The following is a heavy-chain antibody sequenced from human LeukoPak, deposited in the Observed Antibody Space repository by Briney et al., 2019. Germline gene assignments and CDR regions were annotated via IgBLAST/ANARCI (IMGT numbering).Heavy chain of an antibody. D-gene: IGHD5-12*01. CDR2: ISSNGGST. CDR3: ARATGPGGGYSGYDHYYYYGMDV. Sequence: PGGSLRLSCAASGFTFSSYAMHWVRQAPGKGLEYVSAISSNGGSTYYANSVKGRFTISRDNSKNTLYLQMGSLRAEDMAVYYCARATGPGGGYSGYDHYYYYGMDVWGQGTTVTVSS. CDR1: GFTFSSYA. J-gene: IGHJ6*02. V-gene: IGHV3-64*01.